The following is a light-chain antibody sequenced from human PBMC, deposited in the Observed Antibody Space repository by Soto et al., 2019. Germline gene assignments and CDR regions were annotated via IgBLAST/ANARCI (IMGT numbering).Light chain of an antibody. CDR1: QSVSSSY. V-gene: IGKV3-20*01. CDR2: GAS. Sequence: EIVLTQSPGTLSLSPGEKATLSCRASQSVSSSYLAWYQQKPGQAPRHLIYGASSRATGIPERFSGSGSGTDFTLTISRLEPEDFEVYYCQQYGSSPPVTFGQGTKLEIK. CDR3: QQYGSSPPVT. J-gene: IGKJ2*01.